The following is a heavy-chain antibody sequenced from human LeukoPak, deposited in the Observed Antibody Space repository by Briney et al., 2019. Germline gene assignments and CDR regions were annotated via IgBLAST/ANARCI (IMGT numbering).Heavy chain of an antibody. CDR2: VYYGGTT. CDR1: GGPMSSPYSY. D-gene: IGHD1-1*01. V-gene: IGHV4-39*07. Sequence: KTSETLSLTCSVSGGPMSSPYSYWGWIRQPPGKGLEWIGTVYYGGTTYSNPSVKSRLTISLDSSKNQFSLKLNSVTAADTAVYYCAVETAPFDYWGQGILVTVSS. J-gene: IGHJ4*02. CDR3: AVETAPFDY.